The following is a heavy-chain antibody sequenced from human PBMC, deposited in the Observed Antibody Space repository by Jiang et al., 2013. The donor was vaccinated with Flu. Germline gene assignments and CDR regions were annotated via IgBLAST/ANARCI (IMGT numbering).Heavy chain of an antibody. CDR1: GYSFTSYW. Sequence: VESGAEVKKPGESLKISCKGSGYSFTSYWIGWVRQMPGKGLEWMGIIYPGDSDTRYSPSFQGQVTISADKSISTAYLQWSSLKASDTAMYYCARLFQRVLYPYYFDYWGQGTLVTVSS. V-gene: IGHV5-51*01. J-gene: IGHJ4*02. CDR3: ARLFQRVLYPYYFDY. D-gene: IGHD2-8*01. CDR2: IYPGDSDT.